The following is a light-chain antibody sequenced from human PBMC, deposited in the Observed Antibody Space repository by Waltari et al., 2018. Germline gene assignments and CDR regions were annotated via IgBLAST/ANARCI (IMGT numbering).Light chain of an antibody. CDR1: TSTVGTDS. Sequence: HSVLTQPLQASRTPGQRLIISGSGRTSTVGTDSVHSYQHVPATAPQLLIRRNSQRPSGVTERFSGSRSGTSASLAISGLRSEDEADYFCATWDDSLSNWAFGGGTKVTVL. CDR3: ATWDDSLSNWA. CDR2: RNS. J-gene: IGLJ3*02. V-gene: IGLV1-47*01.